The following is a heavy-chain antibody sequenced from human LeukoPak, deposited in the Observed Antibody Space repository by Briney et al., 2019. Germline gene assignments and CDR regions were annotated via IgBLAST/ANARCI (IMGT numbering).Heavy chain of an antibody. D-gene: IGHD3-10*01. CDR2: IYYSGST. CDR3: ATRGSGSPFDP. Sequence: SETLSLTCTVSGASISGYYWSWIRQPPGKGLEWIGYIYYSGSTNYNPSLRSRVTISLDRSKNQFSLKLSSVTAADTAVYYCATRGSGSPFDPWGQGTLVTVSS. J-gene: IGHJ5*02. CDR1: GASISGYY. V-gene: IGHV4-59*01.